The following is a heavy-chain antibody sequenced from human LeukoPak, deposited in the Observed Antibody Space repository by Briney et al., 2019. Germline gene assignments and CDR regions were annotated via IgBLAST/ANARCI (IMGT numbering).Heavy chain of an antibody. Sequence: GASVKVSCKASGGTCSSYAISWVRQAPGQGLEWMGGIIPIFCTANYAQKFQGRVTITADESTSTAYMELSSLRSEDTAVYYCARDKYCSGGSCYSYYGMDVWGKGTTVTVSS. D-gene: IGHD2-15*01. J-gene: IGHJ6*04. V-gene: IGHV1-69*13. CDR1: GGTCSSYA. CDR2: IIPIFCTA. CDR3: ARDKYCSGGSCYSYYGMDV.